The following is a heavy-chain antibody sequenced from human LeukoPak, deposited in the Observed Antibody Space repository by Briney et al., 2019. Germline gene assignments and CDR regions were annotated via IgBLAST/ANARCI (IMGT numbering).Heavy chain of an antibody. CDR1: AFSLNAYN. Sequence: PGGSLRLSCAASAFSLNAYNMNWVRQAPGKGLEWVSSISYTGTYIYYADSVKGRFTISRDNAKNSLYLQMNSLRAEDTAVYYCARDQARGAFDYWGQGTLVTVSS. D-gene: IGHD3-10*01. V-gene: IGHV3-21*01. J-gene: IGHJ4*02. CDR2: ISYTGTYI. CDR3: ARDQARGAFDY.